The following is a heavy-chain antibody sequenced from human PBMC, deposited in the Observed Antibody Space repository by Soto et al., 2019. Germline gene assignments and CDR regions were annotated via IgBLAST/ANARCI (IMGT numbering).Heavy chain of an antibody. CDR1: GDTFINYY. CDR2: INPNDGGT. J-gene: IGHJ5*02. D-gene: IGHD1-26*01. V-gene: IGHV1-2*06. CDR3: VRPYSRSSNWSDP. Sequence: ASVKVSCKTSGDTFINYYLQWVRQAPGQGLEWMGRINPNDGGTIYAQTFQGRVTMTRDPSISTAYMELSRLTSDDTAVYYCVRPYSRSSNWSDPWGQGTLVTVSS.